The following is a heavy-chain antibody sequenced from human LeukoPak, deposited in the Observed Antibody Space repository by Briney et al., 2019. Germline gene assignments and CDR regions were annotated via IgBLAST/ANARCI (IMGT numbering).Heavy chain of an antibody. D-gene: IGHD3-3*01. CDR2: INPSGGST. V-gene: IGHV1-46*03. CDR1: GYTFTSYY. CDR3: ARAKIFGVVIDAFDI. J-gene: IGHJ3*02. Sequence: ASVKVSCKASGYTFTSYYMHWVRQAPGQGLEWMGIINPSGGSTSYAQKFRGRVTMTRDTSTSTVYMELSSLRSEDTAVYYCARAKIFGVVIDAFDIWGQGTMATVSS.